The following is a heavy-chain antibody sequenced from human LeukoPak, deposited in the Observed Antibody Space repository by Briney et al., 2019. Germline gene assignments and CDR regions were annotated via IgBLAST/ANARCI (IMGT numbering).Heavy chain of an antibody. CDR2: TYYRSKWYN. Sequence: SQTLSLTCAISGDSVSSNSAAWNWIRQSPSRGLEWLGRTYYRSKWYNDYAVSVKSRITINPDTSKNQFSLQLNSVTPEDTAVYYCARVKDDYYDSSGNYYFDYWGQGTLVTVSS. V-gene: IGHV6-1*01. J-gene: IGHJ4*02. D-gene: IGHD3-22*01. CDR3: ARVKDDYYDSSGNYYFDY. CDR1: GDSVSSNSAA.